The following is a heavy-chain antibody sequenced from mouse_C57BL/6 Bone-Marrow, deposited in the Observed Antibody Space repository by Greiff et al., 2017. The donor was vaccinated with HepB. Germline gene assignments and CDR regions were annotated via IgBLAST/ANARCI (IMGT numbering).Heavy chain of an antibody. CDR1: GFSFNTYA. V-gene: IGHV10-1*01. CDR2: IRSKSNNYAT. D-gene: IGHD2-1*01. Sequence: EVKVVESGGGLVQPKGSLKLSCAASGFSFNTYAMNWVRQAPGKGVEWVARIRSKSNNYATYYADSVKDRFTISRDDSESMLYLQMNNLKTEDTAMYYCVRPYGNYAAGFAYWGQGTLVTVSA. J-gene: IGHJ3*01. CDR3: VRPYGNYAAGFAY.